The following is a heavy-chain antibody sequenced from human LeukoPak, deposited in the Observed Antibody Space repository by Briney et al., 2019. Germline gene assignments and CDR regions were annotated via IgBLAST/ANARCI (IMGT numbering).Heavy chain of an antibody. J-gene: IGHJ4*02. V-gene: IGHV4-30-4*01. Sequence: SQTLSLTCTVSGGSISSGDYYWSWIRQPPGKGLEWIGYIYYSGSTYYNPSLKSRVTISVDTSKNQFSLKLSSVTAADTAVYYCARSYYYGSGSSYNVRWGQGTLVTVSS. CDR3: ARSYYYGSGSSYNVR. D-gene: IGHD3-10*01. CDR2: IYYSGST. CDR1: GGSISSGDYY.